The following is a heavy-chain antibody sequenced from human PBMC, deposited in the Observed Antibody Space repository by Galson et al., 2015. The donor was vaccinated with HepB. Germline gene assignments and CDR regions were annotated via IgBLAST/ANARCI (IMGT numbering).Heavy chain of an antibody. D-gene: IGHD2-2*01. Sequence: SLRLSCAASGFTFSSYSMNWVRQAPGKGLEWVSSISSSSSYIYYADSVKGRFTISRDNAKNSLYLQMNSLRAEDTAVYYCAREVPAAFLRGDIGYYYGMDVWGQGTTVTVSS. CDR3: AREVPAAFLRGDIGYYYGMDV. CDR1: GFTFSSYS. J-gene: IGHJ6*02. V-gene: IGHV3-21*01. CDR2: ISSSSSYI.